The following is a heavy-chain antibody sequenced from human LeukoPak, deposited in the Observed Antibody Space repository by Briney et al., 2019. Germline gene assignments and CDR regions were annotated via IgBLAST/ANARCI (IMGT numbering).Heavy chain of an antibody. CDR2: IYYIGST. J-gene: IGHJ4*02. CDR3: ARHGGAYSFDY. CDR1: GGSISNYY. Sequence: SETLSLTCTVSGGSISNYYWSWVRQPPRKGLEWIGCIYYIGSTNYNPSLKSRVTISPDTSKNQFSLELSSVTAADTAVYYCARHGGAYSFDYWGQGTLVTVSS. V-gene: IGHV4-59*08. D-gene: IGHD4-11*01.